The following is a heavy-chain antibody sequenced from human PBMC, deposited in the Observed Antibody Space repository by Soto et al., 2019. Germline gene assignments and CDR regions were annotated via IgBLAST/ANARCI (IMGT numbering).Heavy chain of an antibody. J-gene: IGHJ4*02. Sequence: QVQVVESGGGVVQPGRSLRLSCAASGFTFSHYGIHWVRKAPGKGLEWLAVISYDGSNKHYADSVKGRFTVSRDNSTNTLYLQMNSLRAEATAVYFCARYSGKYQGPIDYWGQGTLVTVSS. CDR3: ARYSGKYQGPIDY. D-gene: IGHD1-26*01. V-gene: IGHV3-30*03. CDR2: ISYDGSNK. CDR1: GFTFSHYG.